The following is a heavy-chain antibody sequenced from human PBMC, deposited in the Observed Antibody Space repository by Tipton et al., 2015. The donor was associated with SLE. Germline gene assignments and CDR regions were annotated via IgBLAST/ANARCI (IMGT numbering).Heavy chain of an antibody. J-gene: IGHJ2*01. V-gene: IGHV3-21*01. D-gene: IGHD2/OR15-2a*01. Sequence: GSLRLSCTASGFTFSSYGMHWVRLAPGKGLEWVSSIDSSSTYISYAASVEGRFTISRDNPKNSLFLHMNSLRAEDAAVYYCARGGAGDSYYFFDLWGRGTLVIVYS. CDR3: ARGGAGDSYYFFDL. CDR1: GFTFSSYG. CDR2: IDSSSTYI.